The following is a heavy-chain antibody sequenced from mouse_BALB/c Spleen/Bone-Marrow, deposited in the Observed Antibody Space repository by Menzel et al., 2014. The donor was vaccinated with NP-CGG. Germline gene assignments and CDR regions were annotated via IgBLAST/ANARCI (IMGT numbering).Heavy chain of an antibody. V-gene: IGHV1S56*01. J-gene: IGHJ2*01. CDR3: ARWDYGSRRGFDY. Sequence: VQLVESGPELVKPGALVKISCRASGYTFTSYDINWVKQRPGQGLEWIGWIYPGDGSTNYNEKFKGKATLTADNSSSTAYMQLSSLTSENSAVYFCARWDYGSRRGFDYGGRGTTLTVS. CDR2: IYPGDGST. CDR1: GYTFTSYD. D-gene: IGHD1-1*01.